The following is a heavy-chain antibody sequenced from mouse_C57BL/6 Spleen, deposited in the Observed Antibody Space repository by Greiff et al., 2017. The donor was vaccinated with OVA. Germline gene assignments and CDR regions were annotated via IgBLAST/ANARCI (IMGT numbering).Heavy chain of an antibody. CDR3: ARGGNPSMDY. CDR2: IDPSDSYT. J-gene: IGHJ4*01. CDR1: GYTFTSYW. Sequence: QVQLQQPGAELVKPGASVKLSCKASGYTFTSYWMQWVKQRPGQGLEWIGEIDPSDSYTNYNQKFKGKATLTVDTSSSTAYMQLSSLTSEDSAVYYCARGGNPSMDYWGQGTSVTVSS. V-gene: IGHV1-50*01.